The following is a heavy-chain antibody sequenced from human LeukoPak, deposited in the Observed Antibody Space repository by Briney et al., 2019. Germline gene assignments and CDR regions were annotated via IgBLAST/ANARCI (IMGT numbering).Heavy chain of an antibody. CDR3: ARMGGSSWYFDY. J-gene: IGHJ4*02. V-gene: IGHV3-30*03. CDR1: GFTFSSYC. Sequence: GESLRLSCAASGFTFSSYCMHWVRQAPGKGLEWVAVISYDGSNKYYADSVKGRFTITRDNSNNTLYLQMNSLRAEDTAVYYCARMGGSSWYFDYWGQGTLVTVSS. D-gene: IGHD6-13*01. CDR2: ISYDGSNK.